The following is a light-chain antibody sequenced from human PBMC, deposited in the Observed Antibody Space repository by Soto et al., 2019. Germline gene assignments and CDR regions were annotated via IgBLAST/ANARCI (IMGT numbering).Light chain of an antibody. Sequence: QSVLTQPPSASGTPGQRVTISCSGSSSNIGSYAVTWYRQLPGTAPKLLIHGQSQRPSGVPDRFSGSKSGTSASLAISGLQSEDEADYYCAVWDDSLGGRAFGGGTKLTVL. CDR1: SSNIGSYA. J-gene: IGLJ2*01. CDR3: AVWDDSLGGRA. V-gene: IGLV1-44*01. CDR2: GQS.